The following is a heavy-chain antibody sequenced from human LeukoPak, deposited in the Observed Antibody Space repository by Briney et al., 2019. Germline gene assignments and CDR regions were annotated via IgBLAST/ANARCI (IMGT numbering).Heavy chain of an antibody. Sequence: PVRSLRLSCAASGFTFSSYGMHWVRQAPGKGLEWVAVISYDGSNKYYADSVKGRFTISRDNSKNTLYLQMNSLRAEDTAVYYCAKVFEPAATSSALDYWGQGTLVTVSS. CDR1: GFTFSSYG. CDR2: ISYDGSNK. V-gene: IGHV3-30*18. CDR3: AKVFEPAATSSALDY. J-gene: IGHJ4*02. D-gene: IGHD2-2*01.